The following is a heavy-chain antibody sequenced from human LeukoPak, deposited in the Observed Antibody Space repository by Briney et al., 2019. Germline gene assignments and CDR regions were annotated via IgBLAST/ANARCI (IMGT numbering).Heavy chain of an antibody. J-gene: IGHJ6*02. CDR2: IIPILGIA. CDR1: GGTFSSYA. V-gene: IGHV1-69*04. CDR3: ASDKKLWFGELYGMDV. Sequence: ASVKVSCKASGGTFSSYAISWVRQAPGQGLEWMGRIIPILGIANYAQKFQGRVTITADKSTSTAYMELSSLRSEDTAVYYCASDKKLWFGELYGMDVWGQGTTVTVPS. D-gene: IGHD3-10*01.